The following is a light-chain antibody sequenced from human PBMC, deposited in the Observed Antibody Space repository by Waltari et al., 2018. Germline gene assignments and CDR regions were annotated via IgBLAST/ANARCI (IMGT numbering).Light chain of an antibody. J-gene: IGKJ5*01. Sequence: DIVMTQSPDSLAVSLGERATINCTSSQSVLHSSNNKNYLAGYRQKPGQPPKLLIYWGSTRESGVPDRISGSGSGTDFTLTISSLQAEDVAVYYCQQYYSSPHTFGLGTRLEIK. CDR2: WGS. V-gene: IGKV4-1*01. CDR1: QSVLHSSNNKNY. CDR3: QQYYSSPHT.